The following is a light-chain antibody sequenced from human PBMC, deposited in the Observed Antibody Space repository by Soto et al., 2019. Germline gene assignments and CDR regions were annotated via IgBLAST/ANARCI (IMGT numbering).Light chain of an antibody. V-gene: IGKV1-27*01. CDR3: QKYNSAPWT. Sequence: DIQMTQSPSSLSASVGDRVTITCRESQGISNYLAWYQQQPGKVPKLLIYVASTLQSGVPSRFSGSGSGTDFTLTISSLQPEDVATYYCQKYNSAPWTCGQGTKVEIK. CDR1: QGISNY. J-gene: IGKJ1*01. CDR2: VAS.